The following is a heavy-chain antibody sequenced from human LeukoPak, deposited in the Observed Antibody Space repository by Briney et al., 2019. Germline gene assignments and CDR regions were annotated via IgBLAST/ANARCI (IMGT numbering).Heavy chain of an antibody. CDR1: GGSISSGDYY. CDR3: AREGYFDGAFDI. CDR2: IYYSGST. D-gene: IGHD3-9*01. J-gene: IGHJ3*02. V-gene: IGHV4-30-4*01. Sequence: SRTLSLTCTVSGGSISSGDYYWSWIRQPPGKGLEWIGYIYYSGSTYYNPSLKSRVTISVDTSKNQFSLKLSSVTAADTAVYYCAREGYFDGAFDIWGQGTMVTVSS.